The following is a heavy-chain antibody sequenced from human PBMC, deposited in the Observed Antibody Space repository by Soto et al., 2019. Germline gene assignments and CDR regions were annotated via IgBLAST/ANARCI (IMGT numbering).Heavy chain of an antibody. CDR1: GGTFSSYA. Sequence: SXRVSGPACGGTFSSYAICWVRQAPGQGLEWMGGIIPMFDSTNYAQKFQGRVTITADESTSTAFMELSSLRSEDTAVYYCARRVVVTSVRDIAYYYCGLDVWGQGTTVTVSS. D-gene: IGHD2-21*02. J-gene: IGHJ6*02. V-gene: IGHV1-69*01. CDR3: ARRVVVTSVRDIAYYYCGLDV. CDR2: IIPMFDST.